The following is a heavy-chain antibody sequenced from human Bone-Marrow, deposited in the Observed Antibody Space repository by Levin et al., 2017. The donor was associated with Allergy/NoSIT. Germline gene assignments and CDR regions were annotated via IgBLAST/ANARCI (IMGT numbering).Heavy chain of an antibody. CDR2: VSHRRNA. CDR1: GASMNSNDW. D-gene: IGHD2-2*01. J-gene: IGHJ6*03. CDR3: AREKQYQLPLYYYYYYIDV. Sequence: SETLSLTCTVSGASMNSNDWWTWVRRPPGKGLEWIGEVSHRRNANYNPSLKSRVTMSVDKSKNQFSLKVTSVTAADTGVYYCAREKQYQLPLYYYYYYIDVWGRGTTVTVSS. V-gene: IGHV4-4*02.